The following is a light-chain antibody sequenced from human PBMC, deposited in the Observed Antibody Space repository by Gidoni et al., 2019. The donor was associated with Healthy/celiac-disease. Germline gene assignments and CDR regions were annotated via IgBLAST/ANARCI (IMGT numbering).Light chain of an antibody. J-gene: IGKJ1*01. V-gene: IGKV1-39*01. CDR3: QQSYRTPRM. CDR2: AAS. CDR1: QSLSSH. Sequence: DIQMTQSPSSLSASVGDRVTITCRASQSLSSHVNPSKQKPGKAPQLLTSAASSLQSGVPPRVSGSGCGRHFSLTICGLRREDFATYNTQQSYRTPRMFGQGTKVEIK.